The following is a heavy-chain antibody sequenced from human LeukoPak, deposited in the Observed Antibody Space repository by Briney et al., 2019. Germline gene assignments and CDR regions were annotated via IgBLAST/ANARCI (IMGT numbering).Heavy chain of an antibody. D-gene: IGHD5-24*01. CDR1: GYTYTSYG. Sequence: GASVKVSCKASGYTYTSYGISWVRQAPGQGLEWMGWISAYNGNTNYAQKLQGRVTMTTDTSTSTAYMELRSLRSDDTAVYYCARAGGMRDGYGDAFDIWGQGTMVTVSS. CDR2: ISAYNGNT. V-gene: IGHV1-18*01. J-gene: IGHJ3*02. CDR3: ARAGGMRDGYGDAFDI.